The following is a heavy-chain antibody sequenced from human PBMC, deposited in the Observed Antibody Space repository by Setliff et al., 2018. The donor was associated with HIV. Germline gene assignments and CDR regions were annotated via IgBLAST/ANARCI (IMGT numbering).Heavy chain of an antibody. CDR1: NGSINGYY. V-gene: IGHV4-59*08. J-gene: IGHJ4*02. CDR3: AICGGDCYSLDY. CDR2: IYYSGST. D-gene: IGHD2-21*02. Sequence: SETLSLTCSVSNGSINGYYWTWIRQPPGKGLEWIGYIYYSGSTNYNPSLKSRVTISVDTSKNTFSLKLSSVAAADAAVYYCAICGGDCYSLDYWGQGTLVTVSS.